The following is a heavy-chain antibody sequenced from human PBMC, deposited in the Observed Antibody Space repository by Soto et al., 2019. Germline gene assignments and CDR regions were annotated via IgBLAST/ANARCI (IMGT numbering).Heavy chain of an antibody. Sequence: SSEPRSLACAVYAGSISGYDWSWIRHPPGKGLEWIGEINHSGSTNYNPSLKSRVTISVDTSKNQFSLKLSSVTAADTAVYYCARVKQWLVPAFFDYWGQGTLVTVSS. D-gene: IGHD6-19*01. CDR1: AGSISGYD. J-gene: IGHJ4*02. V-gene: IGHV4-34*01. CDR2: INHSGST. CDR3: ARVKQWLVPAFFDY.